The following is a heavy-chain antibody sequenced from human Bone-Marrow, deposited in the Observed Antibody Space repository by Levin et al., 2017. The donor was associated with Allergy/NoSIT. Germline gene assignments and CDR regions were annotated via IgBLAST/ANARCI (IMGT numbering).Heavy chain of an antibody. CDR1: GFSLSASGVG. CDR3: AHSVFFRGVLSGFDL. D-gene: IGHD3-10*01. V-gene: IGHV2-5*02. Sequence: SGPTLVKPTQTLTLTCTFSGFSLSASGVGVGWIRQPPGKALEWLALTYWDDDKRYSPSLKNRLTITKDTSKNQVVLTVANMDPVDTGTYFCAHSVFFRGVLSGFDLWGQGTLVTVSS. CDR2: TYWDDDK. J-gene: IGHJ3*01.